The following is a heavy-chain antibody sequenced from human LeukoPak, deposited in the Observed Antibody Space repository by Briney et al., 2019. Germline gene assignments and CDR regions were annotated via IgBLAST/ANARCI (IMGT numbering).Heavy chain of an antibody. D-gene: IGHD3-22*01. Sequence: AGGSLRRSCAASGFTFSNYGMHWVRQAPGKGLEWVAVIWYDGSDKYYADPVKGRLTISRDNSKNTLYLQMNSLRAEDTAVYYCARDSGFDSSGYSPPLQYWGQGTLVTFSS. CDR3: ARDSGFDSSGYSPPLQY. J-gene: IGHJ4*02. CDR2: IWYDGSDK. V-gene: IGHV3-33*01. CDR1: GFTFSNYG.